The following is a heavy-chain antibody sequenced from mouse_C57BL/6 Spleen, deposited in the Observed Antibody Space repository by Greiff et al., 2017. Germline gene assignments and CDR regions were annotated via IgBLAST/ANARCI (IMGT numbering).Heavy chain of an antibody. J-gene: IGHJ3*01. CDR2: ISYDGSN. D-gene: IGHD3-2*02. Sequence: ESGPGLVKPSQSLSLTCSVTGYSITSGYYWNWIRQFPGNKLEWMGYISYDGSNNYNPSLKNRISITRDTSKNQFFLKLNSVTTEDTATYYCAREGSGYGFAYWGQGTLVTVSA. CDR1: GYSITSGYY. CDR3: AREGSGYGFAY. V-gene: IGHV3-6*01.